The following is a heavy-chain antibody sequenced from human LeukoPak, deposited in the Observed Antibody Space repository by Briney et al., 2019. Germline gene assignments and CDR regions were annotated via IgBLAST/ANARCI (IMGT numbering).Heavy chain of an antibody. Sequence: SETLSLTCTVSGGSISSYYWSWIRQPPGKGLEWIGYIYYSGSTNYNPSLKSRVTISVDTSKNPFSLKLSSVTAADTAMYYCARDRAYDSGWYVGFDPWGQGTLVTVSS. CDR2: IYYSGST. D-gene: IGHD6-19*01. CDR3: ARDRAYDSGWYVGFDP. V-gene: IGHV4-59*01. J-gene: IGHJ5*02. CDR1: GGSISSYY.